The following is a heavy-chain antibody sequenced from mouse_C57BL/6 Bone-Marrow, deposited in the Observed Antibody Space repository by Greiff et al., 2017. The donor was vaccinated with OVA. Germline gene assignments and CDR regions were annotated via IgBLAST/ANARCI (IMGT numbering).Heavy chain of an antibody. D-gene: IGHD2-3*01. CDR2: IYPGDGDT. CDR1: GYAFSSSW. J-gene: IGHJ4*01. V-gene: IGHV1-82*01. Sequence: VQVVESGPELVKPGASVKISCKASGYAFSSSWMNWVKQRPGKGLEWIGRIYPGDGDTNYNGKFKGKATLTADKSSSTAYMQLSSLTSEDSAVYFCARKDGFPMDYWGQGTSVTVSS. CDR3: ARKDGFPMDY.